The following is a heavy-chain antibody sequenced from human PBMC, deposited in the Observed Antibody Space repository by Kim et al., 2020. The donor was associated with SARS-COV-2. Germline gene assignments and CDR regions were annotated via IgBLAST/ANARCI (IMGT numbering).Heavy chain of an antibody. J-gene: IGHJ6*02. CDR2: IIPIFGTA. V-gene: IGHV1-69*13. CDR1: GGTFSSYA. CDR3: AREVSPLAAAVYYYYGMDV. D-gene: IGHD6-13*01. Sequence: SVKVSCKASGGTFSSYAISWVRQAPGQGLEWMGGIIPIFGTANYAQKFQGRVTITADESTSTAYMELSSLRSEDTAVYYCAREVSPLAAAVYYYYGMDVWGQGTTVTVSS.